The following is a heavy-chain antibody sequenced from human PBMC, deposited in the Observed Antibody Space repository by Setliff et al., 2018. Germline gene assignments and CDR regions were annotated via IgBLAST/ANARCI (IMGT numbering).Heavy chain of an antibody. CDR1: GYSFTSYW. CDR2: IYPGDSDT. CDR3: ARFRDDSSSWYGGLDY. V-gene: IGHV5-51*01. J-gene: IGHJ4*02. D-gene: IGHD6-13*01. Sequence: GESLKISCKGSGYSFTSYWIGWVRQMPGKGLEWMGIIYPGDSDTRYSPSFQGQVTISADKSISTAYLQWSSLRSEDTAVYYCARFRDDSSSWYGGLDYWGQGTLVTVSS.